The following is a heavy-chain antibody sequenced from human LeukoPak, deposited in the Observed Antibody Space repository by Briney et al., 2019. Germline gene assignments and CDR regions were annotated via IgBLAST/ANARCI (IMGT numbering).Heavy chain of an antibody. Sequence: GGSLRLSCAASGFTFSNFAMSWVRQAPGKGLEWVSAIRTGGDSTYYADSVKGRFTISRDNSKNTLSLQMNSLRAEGTAVYYCVKDALWEAPHWGQGTLVTVSS. V-gene: IGHV3-23*01. CDR2: IRTGGDST. J-gene: IGHJ4*02. CDR3: VKDALWEAPH. D-gene: IGHD1-26*01. CDR1: GFTFSNFA.